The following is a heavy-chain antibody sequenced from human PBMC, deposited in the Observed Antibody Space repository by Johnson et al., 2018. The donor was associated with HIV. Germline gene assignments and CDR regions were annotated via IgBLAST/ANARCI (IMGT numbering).Heavy chain of an antibody. J-gene: IGHJ3*02. CDR3: AKDIFGGSGWHAFDI. V-gene: IGHV3-9*01. D-gene: IGHD6-19*01. Sequence: VQLVESGGGLVQPGRSLRLSCAASGFIFDDYAMHWVRQAPGRGLEWVSGISWNSGRIGYADSVKGLFTIPRDNAKNSLYLQMHSLRPEDTALYYCAKDIFGGSGWHAFDIWGQGTVVSVSS. CDR2: ISWNSGRI. CDR1: GFIFDDYA.